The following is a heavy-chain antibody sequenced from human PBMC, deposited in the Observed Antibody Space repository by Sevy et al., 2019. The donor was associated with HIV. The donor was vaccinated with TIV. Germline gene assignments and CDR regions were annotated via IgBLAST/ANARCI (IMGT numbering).Heavy chain of an antibody. J-gene: IGHJ4*02. CDR3: AREDNWKYDY. CDR2: ISSSGSTT. D-gene: IGHD1-7*01. CDR1: GFIFSDYY. V-gene: IGHV3-11*04. Sequence: GGSLRLSCAASGFIFSDYYMSWIRQAPGKGLECVSYISSSGSTTYDADPVKGRFTISRDNAKNSLYLQMNSLRAEDTAVYYCAREDNWKYDYWGQGTLVTVSS.